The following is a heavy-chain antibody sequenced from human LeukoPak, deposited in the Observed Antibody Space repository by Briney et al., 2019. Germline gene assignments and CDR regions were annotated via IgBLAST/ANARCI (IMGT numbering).Heavy chain of an antibody. CDR3: ARGRWERLYDAFDI. CDR2: ISYDGSNK. Sequence: GGSLRLSCAASGFTFSSYAMRWVRQAPGKGLEWVAVISYDGSNKYYADSVKGRFTISRDNSKNTLYLQMNSLRAEDTAVYYCARGRWERLYDAFDIWGQGTMVTVSS. V-gene: IGHV3-30-3*01. CDR1: GFTFSSYA. D-gene: IGHD1-26*01. J-gene: IGHJ3*02.